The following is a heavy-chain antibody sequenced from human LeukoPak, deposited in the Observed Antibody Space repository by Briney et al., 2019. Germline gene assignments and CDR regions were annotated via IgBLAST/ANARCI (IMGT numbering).Heavy chain of an antibody. Sequence: PSETLSLTCTVSGGSISSGSYYWSWIRQPAGKGLEWIGRIYTSGSTYYNPSLKSRVTISVDTSKSQFSLKLTSVTAADTAVYCCARHTCSSTSCYDWTYYYYYMDVWGNGTTVAVSS. CDR1: GGSISSGSYY. D-gene: IGHD2-2*01. J-gene: IGHJ6*03. V-gene: IGHV4-61*02. CDR2: IYTSGST. CDR3: ARHTCSSTSCYDWTYYYYYMDV.